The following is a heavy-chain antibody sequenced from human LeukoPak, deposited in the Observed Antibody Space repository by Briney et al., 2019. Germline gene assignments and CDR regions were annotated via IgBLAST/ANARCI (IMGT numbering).Heavy chain of an antibody. V-gene: IGHV1-69*05. CDR1: GGTFSNYA. CDR3: ATDLADATYGFDI. J-gene: IGHJ3*02. CDR2: IIPILGTS. Sequence: SVKVSCKTSGGTFSNYAIIWVRQAPGQGLEWVGGIIPILGTSNSAEKFQGRLTVTTDEFTGTAYMELSTLRSEDTAVYYCATDLADATYGFDIWGQGTMVTVSS. D-gene: IGHD6-13*01.